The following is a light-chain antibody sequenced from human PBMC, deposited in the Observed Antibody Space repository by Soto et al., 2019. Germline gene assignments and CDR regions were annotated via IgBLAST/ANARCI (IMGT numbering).Light chain of an antibody. J-gene: IGKJ3*01. CDR3: QQYGGSPFT. CDR2: GAS. CDR1: QSVSGSY. Sequence: EIVLTQSPGTLSLSPGDRATLSCRASQSVSGSYLAWYQQKPGQAPRLLIYGASSRATGIPDRFSGSGSGTDFTLTISRLEPEDFAVYYCQQYGGSPFTFGPGTKVDIK. V-gene: IGKV3-20*01.